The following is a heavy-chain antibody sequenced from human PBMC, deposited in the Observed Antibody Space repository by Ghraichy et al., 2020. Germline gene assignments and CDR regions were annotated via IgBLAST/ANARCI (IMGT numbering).Heavy chain of an antibody. CDR2: ISSSGSTI. J-gene: IGHJ6*02. CDR3: ARDRAGDSYGRLLYYYYGMDV. D-gene: IGHD5-18*01. V-gene: IGHV3-11*01. CDR1: GFTFSDYY. Sequence: GGSLRLSCAASGFTFSDYYMSWIRQAPGKGLEWVSYISSSGSTIYYADSVKGRFTISRDNAKNSLYLQMNSLRAEDTAVYYCARDRAGDSYGRLLYYYYGMDVWGQGTTVTVSS.